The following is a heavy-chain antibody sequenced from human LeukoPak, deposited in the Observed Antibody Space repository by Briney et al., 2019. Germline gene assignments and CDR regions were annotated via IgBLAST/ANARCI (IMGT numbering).Heavy chain of an antibody. CDR2: LSGYDGNT. V-gene: IGHV1-18*01. Sequence: ASVKFCCNASGYSPAFYGTSWARQAPGQGPEWMGWLSGYDGNTNYAQKVQGRVTLTTDTSTSTAYMELRSLRSDDTAFYYCARDIKLDGGSGFVYSGEGTMVTVSS. CDR1: GYSPAFYG. J-gene: IGHJ4*02. D-gene: IGHD4-23*01. CDR3: ARDIKLDGGSGFVY.